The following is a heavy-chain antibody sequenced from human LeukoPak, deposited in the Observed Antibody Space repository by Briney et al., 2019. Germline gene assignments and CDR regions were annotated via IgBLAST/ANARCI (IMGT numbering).Heavy chain of an antibody. CDR2: IKQGGSEK. CDR1: GFSFSNYA. J-gene: IGHJ6*04. CDR3: ARDFGLRCSGGTCYSVYYYGMDV. Sequence: GGSLRLSCSASGFSFSNYAMYWVRQASGKGLEWVANIKQGGSEKYYVDSVKGRFTISRDNAKNSLYLQMNSLRAEDTAVYYCARDFGLRCSGGTCYSVYYYGMDVWGKGTTVTVSS. V-gene: IGHV3-7*03. D-gene: IGHD2-15*01.